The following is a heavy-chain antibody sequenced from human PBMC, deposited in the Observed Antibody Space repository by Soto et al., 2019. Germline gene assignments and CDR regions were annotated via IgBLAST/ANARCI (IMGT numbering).Heavy chain of an antibody. CDR1: GFTFSSYA. J-gene: IGHJ2*01. CDR3: AKVWVDYGDLKQPYWYFAL. Sequence: EVQLLESGGGLVQPGGSLRLSCAASGFTFSSYAMSWVRQAPGKGLEWVSAISGSGGSTYYADSVKGRFTISRDNSKNTLYLQLNSLRAEDTPVYYCAKVWVDYGDLKQPYWYFALGGGGALCTASA. D-gene: IGHD4-17*01. CDR2: ISGSGGST. V-gene: IGHV3-23*01.